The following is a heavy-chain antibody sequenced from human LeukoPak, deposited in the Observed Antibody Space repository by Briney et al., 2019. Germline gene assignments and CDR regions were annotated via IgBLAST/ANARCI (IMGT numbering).Heavy chain of an antibody. CDR1: GGSIRGSY. Sequence: SETLSLTCTVSGGSIRGSYWSWIRQPAGKGLEWIGRIYTSGSTNYNPSLKSRVTMSVDTSKNQFSLKLSSVTAADTAVYYCASVGAAAGTLDYWGQGTLVTVSS. V-gene: IGHV4-4*07. CDR3: ASVGAAAGTLDY. J-gene: IGHJ4*02. D-gene: IGHD6-13*01. CDR2: IYTSGST.